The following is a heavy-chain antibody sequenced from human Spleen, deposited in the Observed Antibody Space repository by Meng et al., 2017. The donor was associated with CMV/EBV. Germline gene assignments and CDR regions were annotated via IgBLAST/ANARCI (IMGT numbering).Heavy chain of an antibody. J-gene: IGHJ4*02. CDR2: MNPDSGNT. CDR3: ARMDSSGYGTDY. Sequence: SCKASEYTFTSYDINWVRQATGQGLEWMGWMNPDSGNTGYAQKFQGRVTMTRETSITTAYMELRSLRSEDTAVYYCARMDSSGYGTDYWGQGTLVTVSS. V-gene: IGHV1-8*01. CDR1: EYTFTSYD. D-gene: IGHD3-22*01.